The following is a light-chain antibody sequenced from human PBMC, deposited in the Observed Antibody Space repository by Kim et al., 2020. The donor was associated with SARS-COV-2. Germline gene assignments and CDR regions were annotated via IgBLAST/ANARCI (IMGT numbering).Light chain of an antibody. CDR3: NSRDSSGKHLV. CDR1: SLRSYY. J-gene: IGLJ3*02. Sequence: ALGPTVRITCQGDSLRSYYPSWYQQKPGQAPVLVIYGKNNRPSGIPDRFSGSSSGNTASLTITGAQAEDEADYYCNSRDSSGKHLVFGGGTQLTVL. CDR2: GKN. V-gene: IGLV3-19*01.